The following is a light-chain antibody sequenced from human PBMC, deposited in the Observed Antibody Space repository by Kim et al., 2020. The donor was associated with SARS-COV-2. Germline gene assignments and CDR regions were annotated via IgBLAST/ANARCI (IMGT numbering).Light chain of an antibody. Sequence: KTVTISGTGSGGNIAGNYVQWYQQRPGSAPTTVIYEDDVRPSGVPDRFSGSIDRSSNSASLTISGLKTEDEADYYCQSYNTRRQWVLGGGTKLTVL. CDR3: QSYNTRRQWV. V-gene: IGLV6-57*02. CDR2: EDD. J-gene: IGLJ3*02. CDR1: GGNIAGNY.